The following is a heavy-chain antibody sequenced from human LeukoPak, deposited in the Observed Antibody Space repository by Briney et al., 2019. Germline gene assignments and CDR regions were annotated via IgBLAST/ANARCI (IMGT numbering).Heavy chain of an antibody. CDR1: GGSFSGYY. V-gene: IGHV4-34*01. D-gene: IGHD3-10*01. Sequence: SETLSLTCAVYGGSFSGYYWSWIRQPPGKGLEWIGEINHSGSTNYNPSLKSRVAISVDTSKNQLSLKLNSVTAADTAVYYCARGGVLWFGELSWFDPWGQGTLVTVSS. CDR2: INHSGST. J-gene: IGHJ5*02. CDR3: ARGGVLWFGELSWFDP.